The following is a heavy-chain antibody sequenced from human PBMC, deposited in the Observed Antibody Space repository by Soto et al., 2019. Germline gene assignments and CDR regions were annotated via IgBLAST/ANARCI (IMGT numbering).Heavy chain of an antibody. J-gene: IGHJ3*02. Sequence: PGGSLRLSCAASGFTFSGSAMHWVRQASGKGLEWVGLFRSKANSYATAYAASVKGRFTISRDDSKNTAYLQMNSLKTEDTAVYYCTRARQGGIGFDIWGQGTMVTVSS. V-gene: IGHV3-73*01. CDR1: GFTFSGSA. CDR3: TRARQGGIGFDI. CDR2: FRSKANSYAT.